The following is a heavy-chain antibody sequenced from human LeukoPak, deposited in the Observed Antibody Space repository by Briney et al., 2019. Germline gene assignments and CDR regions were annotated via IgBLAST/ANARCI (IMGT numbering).Heavy chain of an antibody. Sequence: PGGSLRLSCAVSGITLSNYGMSWVRQAPGKGLEWVAGISDRGSRTNYADSVKGRFTISTDHPKNTLYLQMSSLRAEDTAVYFCAKRGVVIRVILVGFHKEAYYFDSWGQGALVTDSS. CDR1: GITLSNYG. CDR2: ISDRGSRT. D-gene: IGHD3-22*01. J-gene: IGHJ4*02. CDR3: AKRGVVIRVILVGFHKEAYYFDS. V-gene: IGHV3-23*01.